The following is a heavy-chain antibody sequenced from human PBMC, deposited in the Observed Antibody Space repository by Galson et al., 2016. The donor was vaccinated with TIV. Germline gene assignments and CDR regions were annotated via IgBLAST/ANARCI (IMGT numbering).Heavy chain of an antibody. D-gene: IGHD2-15*01. CDR1: GYSFTAYN. J-gene: IGHJ4*02. CDR3: ARVLYTSHCGMPGPPKF. CDR2: INPYSGDT. V-gene: IGHV1-2*02. Sequence: SVKVSCKASGYSFTAYNIQWVRQAPGQGLEWMGWINPYSGDTHYAKRFEGRITLSRDTSSSTVYMELTRLRPDDTAVYFCARVLYTSHCGMPGPPKFWGQGSLVTVSS.